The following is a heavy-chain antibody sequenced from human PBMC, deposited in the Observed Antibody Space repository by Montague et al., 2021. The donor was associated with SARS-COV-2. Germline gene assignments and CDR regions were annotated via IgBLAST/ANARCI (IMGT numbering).Heavy chain of an antibody. CDR2: TYYSGST. CDR3: ARGRYNWNYEHWFDT. D-gene: IGHD1-7*01. Sequence: SETLSLTCTVSGGSVGSSHYYWAWIRQPPGKGLEWIGTTYYSGSTYYNPSPRSRVTIDVDASTNQFSLKLHSVTAADTAVYFCARGRYNWNYEHWFDTWGQGTLVTVSS. CDR1: GGSVGSSHYY. J-gene: IGHJ5*02. V-gene: IGHV4-39*01.